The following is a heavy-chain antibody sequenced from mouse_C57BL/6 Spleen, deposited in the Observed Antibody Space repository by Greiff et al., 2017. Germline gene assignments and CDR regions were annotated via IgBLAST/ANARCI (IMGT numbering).Heavy chain of an antibody. V-gene: IGHV1-50*01. CDR2: IDPSDSYT. CDR3: ARGVYDGYSSYAMDD. CDR1: GYTFTSYW. J-gene: IGHJ4*01. Sequence: QVQLQQPGAELVKPGASVKLSCKASGYTFTSYWMQWVKQRPGQGLEWIGEIDPSDSYTNYNQKFKGKATLTVDTSSSTAYMQLSSLTSEDSAVYYCARGVYDGYSSYAMDDWGQGTSVTVSS. D-gene: IGHD2-3*01.